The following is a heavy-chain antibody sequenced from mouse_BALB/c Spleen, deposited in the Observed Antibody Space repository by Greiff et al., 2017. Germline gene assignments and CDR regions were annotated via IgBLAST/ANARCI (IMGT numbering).Heavy chain of an antibody. CDR1: GFNIKDTY. Sequence: VQLQQSGAELVKPGASVKLSCTASGFNIKDTYMHWVKQRPEQGLEWIGRIDPANGNTKYDPKFQGKATITADTSSYTAYLQLSSLTSEDTAVYYCASPTYYGNYGYYAMDYWGQGTSVTVSS. D-gene: IGHD2-10*01. CDR3: ASPTYYGNYGYYAMDY. V-gene: IGHV14-3*02. CDR2: IDPANGNT. J-gene: IGHJ4*01.